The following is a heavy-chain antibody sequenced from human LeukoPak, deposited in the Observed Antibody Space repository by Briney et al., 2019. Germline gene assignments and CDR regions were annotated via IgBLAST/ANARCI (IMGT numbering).Heavy chain of an antibody. D-gene: IGHD5-18*01. V-gene: IGHV4-34*01. CDR2: INHSGNT. J-gene: IGHJ4*02. CDR1: GGSFSDYY. Sequence: PSETLSLTCAVYGGSFSDYYWSWIRQPPGKGLEWIGEINHSGNTIYNPSLKSRVTISVDTSKNQFSLRLSSVTAADTTVYYCARGLRRYSKAFPFDYWGRGTLVTVSS. CDR3: ARGLRRYSKAFPFDY.